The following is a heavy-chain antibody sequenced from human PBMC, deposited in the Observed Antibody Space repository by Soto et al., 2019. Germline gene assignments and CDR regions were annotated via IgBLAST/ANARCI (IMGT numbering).Heavy chain of an antibody. D-gene: IGHD3-22*01. CDR3: VRVSGYYESKGLVPDS. CDR1: GCSISNYY. V-gene: IGHV4-59*01. J-gene: IGHJ4*02. Sequence: PSETLSLTFTVFGCSISNYYWNWIRQPPGKGLEWIGYIFSDGTTNYNPSLKSRVTISVGSSRTHFSLKVSSATAADTAVYYCVRVSGYYESKGLVPDSWGQGTLVTVSS. CDR2: IFSDGTT.